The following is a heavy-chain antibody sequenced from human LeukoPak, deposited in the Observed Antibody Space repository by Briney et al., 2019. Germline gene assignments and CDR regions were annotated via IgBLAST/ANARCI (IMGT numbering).Heavy chain of an antibody. CDR3: ARGGERDSWISSFDY. J-gene: IGHJ4*02. V-gene: IGHV3-66*02. CDR2: IYSGGST. CDR1: GFTFDDYG. Sequence: PGGSLRLSCAASGFTFDDYGMSWVRQAPGKGLEWVSVIYSGGSTYYADSVKGRFTISRDNSKNTLYLQMNSPRAEDTAVYYCARGGERDSWISSFDYWGQGTLVTVSS. D-gene: IGHD1-26*01.